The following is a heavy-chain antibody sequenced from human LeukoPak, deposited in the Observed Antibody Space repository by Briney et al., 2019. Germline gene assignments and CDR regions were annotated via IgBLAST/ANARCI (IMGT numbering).Heavy chain of an antibody. J-gene: IGHJ6*03. CDR3: TTDIVGCTSCFDYYYYYMDV. CDR2: IKSKTDGGTQ. CDR1: GFTFSNAW. Sequence: GGSLRLSCAASGFTFSNAWMSWVGKAQGQGREWVGRIKSKTDGGTQDYAAPVKGRFTISRDDSKNTLYLQMNSLKTEDTAVYYCTTDIVGCTSCFDYYYYYMDVWGKGTTVTVSS. V-gene: IGHV3-15*01. D-gene: IGHD2-2*01.